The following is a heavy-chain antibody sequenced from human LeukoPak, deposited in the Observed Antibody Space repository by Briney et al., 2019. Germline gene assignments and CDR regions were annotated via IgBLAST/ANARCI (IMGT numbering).Heavy chain of an antibody. Sequence: SETLSLTCTVSGDSISSYYWSWIRQPAGKGLEWIGHIYNSGSTNYNPSLKGRVTMSVATSKNQFSLHLSSVTAADTAVYYCARSAFLVTAPGLYYFDYWGQGTLVAVSS. CDR3: ARSAFLVTAPGLYYFDY. CDR2: IYNSGST. D-gene: IGHD6-13*01. J-gene: IGHJ4*02. V-gene: IGHV4-4*07. CDR1: GDSISSYY.